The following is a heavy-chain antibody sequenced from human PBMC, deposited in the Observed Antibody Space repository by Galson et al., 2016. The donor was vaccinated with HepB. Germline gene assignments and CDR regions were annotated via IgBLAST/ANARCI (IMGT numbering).Heavy chain of an antibody. CDR2: INPKSGGT. CDR3: ARERRAATGSLLDF. CDR1: GYTFTGYS. J-gene: IGHJ4*02. Sequence: SVKVSCKASGYTFTGYSIHWVRQAPGQGLEWMGWINPKSGGTKYAQRFQGRVTMTGDTTTSTVYMELSRLTSDDTALFYCARERRAATGSLLDFWGQGTLVTVSA. D-gene: IGHD1-1*01. V-gene: IGHV1-2*02.